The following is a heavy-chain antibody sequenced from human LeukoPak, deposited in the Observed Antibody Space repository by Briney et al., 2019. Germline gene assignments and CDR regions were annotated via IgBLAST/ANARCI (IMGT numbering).Heavy chain of an antibody. Sequence: PGGSLRLSCAASGFTFSSYAMSWVRQAPGKGLEWVSAISGSGGSTYYADSVKGRFTISRDNSKNTLYLQMNSLRAEDTAVYYCAKVRDSGYDKGGYYFDYWGQGTLVTVSS. CDR2: ISGSGGST. CDR1: GFTFSSYA. D-gene: IGHD5-12*01. V-gene: IGHV3-23*01. CDR3: AKVRDSGYDKGGYYFDY. J-gene: IGHJ4*02.